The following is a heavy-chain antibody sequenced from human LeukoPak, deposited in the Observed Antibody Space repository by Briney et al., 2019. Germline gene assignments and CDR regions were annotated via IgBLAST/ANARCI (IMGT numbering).Heavy chain of an antibody. V-gene: IGHV3-53*01. CDR2: IYSGGST. CDR3: ARVAGDGDY. CDR1: GFIFSNYA. J-gene: IGHJ4*02. D-gene: IGHD6-19*01. Sequence: GGSLRLSCAASGFIFSNYAMSWVRQAPGKGLEWVSVIYSGGSTYYADSVKGRFTISRDNSKNTLYLQMNSLRAEDTAVYYCARVAGDGDYWGQGTLVTVSS.